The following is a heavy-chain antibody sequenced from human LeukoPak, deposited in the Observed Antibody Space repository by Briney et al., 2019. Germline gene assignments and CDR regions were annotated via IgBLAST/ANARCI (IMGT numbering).Heavy chain of an antibody. CDR1: GFTFSSYE. D-gene: IGHD4-23*01. J-gene: IGHJ5*02. CDR2: ISSSGSTI. V-gene: IGHV3-48*03. Sequence: PGGSLRLSCAASGFTFSSYEMNWVRQAPGKGLEWLSYISSSGSTIYYADSVQGRFTISRDNAKNSLYLQMNSLRAEDTAVYYCARDPGYSYNCFDPWGQGTLVTVSS. CDR3: ARDPGYSYNCFDP.